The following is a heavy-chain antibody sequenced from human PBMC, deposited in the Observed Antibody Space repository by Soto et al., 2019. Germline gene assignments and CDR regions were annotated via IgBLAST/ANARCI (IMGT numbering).Heavy chain of an antibody. CDR1: GGSISPYH. J-gene: IGHJ4*02. D-gene: IGHD1-26*01. CDR3: ARGGRGLRDFDY. Sequence: QVQLQESGPGLVKPSETLSLTCTVSGGSISPYHWSWIRQPPGKGLEWIGYIYYSGSTNYNPSLKSRVTRALDTSKSQFSLKLSSVTPACTAVYYCARGGRGLRDFDYWGQGTLVTVSS. V-gene: IGHV4-59*01. CDR2: IYYSGST.